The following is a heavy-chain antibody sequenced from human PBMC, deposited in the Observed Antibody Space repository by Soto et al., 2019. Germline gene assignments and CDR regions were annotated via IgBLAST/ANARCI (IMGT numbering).Heavy chain of an antibody. V-gene: IGHV3-48*02. CDR1: GFTFTSNS. CDR2: ITSSSSTI. CDR3: ARGRVGTAYFDY. D-gene: IGHD2-21*02. J-gene: IGHJ4*02. Sequence: LRLSCAASGFTFTSNSMNWVRQAPGKGLEWISYITSSSSTIYYADSVKGRFTISRDNAKNSLYLQMNSLRDDDTAVYYCARGRVGTAYFDYWGQGALVTVSS.